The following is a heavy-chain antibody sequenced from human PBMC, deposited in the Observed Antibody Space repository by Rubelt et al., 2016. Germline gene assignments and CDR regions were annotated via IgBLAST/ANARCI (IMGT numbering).Heavy chain of an antibody. CDR1: GASISSYY. J-gene: IGHJ4*02. CDR2: VYYTGSA. Sequence: QVQLQESGPGLVKPSETLSLTCAVSGASISSYYWGWIRQPPGEGLEWIGTVYYTGSANYNPSLRRRVTISVDTSKNQPSLGVSSLTAADTAIYYCARHGVAPWLNYADYWGQGTLVTVSS. D-gene: IGHD2-2*01. CDR3: ARHGVAPWLNYADY. V-gene: IGHV4-39*01.